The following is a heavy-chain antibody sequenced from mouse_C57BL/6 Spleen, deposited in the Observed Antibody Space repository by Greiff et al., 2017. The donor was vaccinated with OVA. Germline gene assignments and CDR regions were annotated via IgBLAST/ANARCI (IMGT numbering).Heavy chain of an antibody. CDR3: TRPDSSGYNYFDY. D-gene: IGHD3-2*02. J-gene: IGHJ2*01. CDR2: IDPETGGT. CDR1: GYTFTDYD. Sequence: QVQLQQSGAELVRPGASVTLSCKASGYTFTDYDMHWVKQTPVHGLEWIGAIDPETGGTASNQKFKGKAILTADKSSSTAYMELRSLTSEDSAVYYCTRPDSSGYNYFDYWGQGTTLTVSS. V-gene: IGHV1-15*01.